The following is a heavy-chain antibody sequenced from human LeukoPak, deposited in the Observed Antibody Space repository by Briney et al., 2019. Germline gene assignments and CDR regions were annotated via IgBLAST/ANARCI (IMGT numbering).Heavy chain of an antibody. CDR2: IYYSGST. J-gene: IGHJ4*02. V-gene: IGHV4-59*01. D-gene: IGHD3-3*01. CDR1: GGSISSYY. CDR3: ARDVTIGRDPY. Sequence: SETLSLTCTVSGGSISSYYWSWIRQPPGKGLEWIGYIYYSGSTNYNPSLKSRVTISVDTSKNQFSLKLSSVTAADMAVYYCARDVTIGRDPYWGQGTLVTVSS.